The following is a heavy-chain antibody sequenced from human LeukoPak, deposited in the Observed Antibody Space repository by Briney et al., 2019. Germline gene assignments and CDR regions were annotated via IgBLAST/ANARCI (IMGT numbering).Heavy chain of an antibody. D-gene: IGHD2-21*02. J-gene: IGHJ4*02. CDR1: GFTFSSYS. CDR3: AREEGTDCGGDCYSGY. V-gene: IGHV3-21*01. CDR2: ISSSSSYI. Sequence: GGSLRLSCGASGFTFSSYSMNRVRQAPGKGPEWVSSISSSSSYIYYADSEKGRFTVSRDNHKNSLYLQMNSLRAEDTAVYYCAREEGTDCGGDCYSGYWGQGTLVTVSS.